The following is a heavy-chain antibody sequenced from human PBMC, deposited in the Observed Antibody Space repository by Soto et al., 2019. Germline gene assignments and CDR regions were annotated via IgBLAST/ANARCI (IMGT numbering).Heavy chain of an antibody. CDR3: ARDSSYGSGSAYGY. Sequence: QVQLVQSGGEVKKPGASVKVSCKASGYTFTRNGITWVRQAPGQGLDWMGWISTYNGCTNYAQNLQGRVTMTTDTTTSTAYMALRSLSADDAAMYYCARDSSYGSGSAYGYWGQGTEVTVPS. J-gene: IGHJ4*01. V-gene: IGHV1-18*01. D-gene: IGHD3-10*01. CDR1: GYTFTRNG. CDR2: ISTYNGCT.